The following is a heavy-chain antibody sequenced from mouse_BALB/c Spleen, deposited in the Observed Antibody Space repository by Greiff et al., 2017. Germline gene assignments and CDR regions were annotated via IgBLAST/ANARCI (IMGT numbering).Heavy chain of an antibody. CDR2: ISDGGSYT. V-gene: IGHV5-4*02. CDR3: ARRSWFAY. J-gene: IGHJ3*01. Sequence: EVKVVESGGGLVKPGGSLKLSCAASGFTFSDYYMYWVRQTPEKRLEWVATISDGGSYTYYPDSVKGRFTISRDNAKNNLYLQMSSLKSEDTAMYYCARRSWFAYWGQGTLVTVSA. CDR1: GFTFSDYY.